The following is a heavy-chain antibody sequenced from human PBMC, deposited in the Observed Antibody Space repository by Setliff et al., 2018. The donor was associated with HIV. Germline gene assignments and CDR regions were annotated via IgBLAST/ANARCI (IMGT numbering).Heavy chain of an antibody. CDR3: ARLGDFGDFGQY. CDR1: GYTFSSYY. CDR2: MYSGDSDT. D-gene: IGHD4-17*01. J-gene: IGHJ4*02. V-gene: IGHV5-51*01. Sequence: SLKISCKASGYTFSSYYIAWVRQKPGKGLEWMATMYSGDSDTTYSPSFQGQVTLSADKSISTAYLRLSSLAVSDTAIYYCARLGDFGDFGQYWGQGTLVTVSS.